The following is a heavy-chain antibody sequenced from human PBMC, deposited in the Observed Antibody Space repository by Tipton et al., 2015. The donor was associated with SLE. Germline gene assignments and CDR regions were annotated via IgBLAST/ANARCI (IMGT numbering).Heavy chain of an antibody. D-gene: IGHD2-21*02. V-gene: IGHV4-4*09. CDR1: GGSISSYY. CDR2: IYSSGST. CDR3: ARGMVTWRGAILGVDV. J-gene: IGHJ6*02. Sequence: TLSLTCTVSGGSISSYYWSWIRQPPGRGLEWIGYIYSSGSTNYNPSLKSRVTMSVDTAKNQFSLKLTSVTAADTAVYYCARGMVTWRGAILGVDVWGQGTTVNVSS.